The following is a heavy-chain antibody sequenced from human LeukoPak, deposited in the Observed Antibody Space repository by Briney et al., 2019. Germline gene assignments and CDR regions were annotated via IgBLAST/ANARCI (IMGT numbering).Heavy chain of an antibody. CDR2: INPNSGST. J-gene: IGHJ4*02. D-gene: IGHD6-6*01. CDR3: ARVRRVSSSSLYFDY. Sequence: ASVKVSCKASGYTFTGNYMHWVRQAPGQGLEWMGWINPNSGSTNYAQKFQGRVTMTRDTSISTAYMELSRLRSDDTAVYYCARVRRVSSSSLYFDYWGQGTLVTVSS. CDR1: GYTFTGNY. V-gene: IGHV1-2*02.